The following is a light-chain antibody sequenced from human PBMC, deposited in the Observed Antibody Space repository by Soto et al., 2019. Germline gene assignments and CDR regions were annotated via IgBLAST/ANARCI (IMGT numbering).Light chain of an antibody. V-gene: IGLV1-47*01. CDR3: AAWDGSLRGVL. Sequence: QSVLTQPPSASGTPGQRVTISCSGSSSNIETYYVYWYQQLPGMAPKLLIYRNNQRPSGVPDRFSGSKSGTSASLANSGLRSEDEADYYCAAWDGSLRGVLFGGGTKLTVL. J-gene: IGLJ2*01. CDR1: SSNIETYY. CDR2: RNN.